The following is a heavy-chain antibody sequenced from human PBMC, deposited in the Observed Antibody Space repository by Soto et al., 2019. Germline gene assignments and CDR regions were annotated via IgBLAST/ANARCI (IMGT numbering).Heavy chain of an antibody. D-gene: IGHD6-19*01. CDR1: GGTXNSYP. Sequence: SXKVSYKASGGTXNSYPSGLVRQAPGQGLEWIGGIIPILCTANYAQKFQGRVTITADESTSTDYMELSSLRSEETAMYYCARVASSGWPNPGLFDYWGQGTLVTVSS. CDR2: IIPILCTA. CDR3: ARVASSGWPNPGLFDY. V-gene: IGHV1-69*13. J-gene: IGHJ4*02.